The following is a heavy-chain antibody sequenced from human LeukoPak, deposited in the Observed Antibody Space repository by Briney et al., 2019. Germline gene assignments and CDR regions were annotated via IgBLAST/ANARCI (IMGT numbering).Heavy chain of an antibody. J-gene: IGHJ6*02. CDR1: GFTFSDYY. CDR2: ISSSSSYT. V-gene: IGHV3-11*05. Sequence: PGGSLRLSCAASGFTFSDYYMSWIRQAPGKGLEWVSYISSSSSYTNYADSAKGRFTISRDNAKNPLYLQMNSLRAEDTAVYYCARDGTLFGLYGMDVWGQGTTVTVSS. CDR3: ARDGTLFGLYGMDV. D-gene: IGHD1-1*01.